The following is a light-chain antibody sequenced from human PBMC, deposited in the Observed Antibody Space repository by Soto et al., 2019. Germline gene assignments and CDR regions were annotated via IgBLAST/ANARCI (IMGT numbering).Light chain of an antibody. V-gene: IGLV3-1*01. J-gene: IGLJ1*01. CDR3: QAWDSSTASYV. CDR2: QDS. CDR1: KLGDKY. Sequence: SYELTQPPSVSVSPGKTASITCSGDKLGDKYACWYQQKPGQSPVLVIYQDSKRPSGIPERFSGSNSGNTATLTISGTQAMDEADYYCQAWDSSTASYVFGTGTKLTVL.